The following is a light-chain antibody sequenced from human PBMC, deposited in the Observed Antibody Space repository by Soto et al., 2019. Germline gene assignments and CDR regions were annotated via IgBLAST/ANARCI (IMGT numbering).Light chain of an antibody. CDR3: QQYNSHST. CDR2: KAS. Sequence: DIQMTQSPSTLSASVGDRVTITCRASQSISSWLAWYQQKPGKAPKLLIYKASTLESGVPSRFSGSGSGTDFTPTISSLQPDDFATYYCQQYNSHSTFGQGTKVEIK. J-gene: IGKJ1*01. CDR1: QSISSW. V-gene: IGKV1-5*03.